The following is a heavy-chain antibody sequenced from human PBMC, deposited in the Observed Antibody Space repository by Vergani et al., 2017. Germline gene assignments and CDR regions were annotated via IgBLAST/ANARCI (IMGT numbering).Heavy chain of an antibody. Sequence: QVQLVQSGSELKKPGASVKVSCKASGYTFTSYAMNWVRQAPGQGLEWMGWINTNTGNPTYAQGFTGRFVFSLDTSVSTAYLQISSLKAEDTAVYYCARHFMVRVAPATPYYYYGMDVWGQGTTVTVSS. V-gene: IGHV7-4-1*02. D-gene: IGHD3-10*01. CDR2: INTNTGNP. CDR1: GYTFTSYA. CDR3: ARHFMVRVAPATPYYYYGMDV. J-gene: IGHJ6*02.